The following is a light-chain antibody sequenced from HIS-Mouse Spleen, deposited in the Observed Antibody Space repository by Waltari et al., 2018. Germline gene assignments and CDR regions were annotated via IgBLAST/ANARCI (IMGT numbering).Light chain of an antibody. J-gene: IGKJ1*01. CDR1: QSVSRSY. Sequence: EIVLTQSPGTLSLSPGERATLSCRASQSVSRSYLAGYQQKPGQAPRCLIYGASSRATGIPDRCSGSGSGTDFTLTISRLEPEDFAVYYCQQYGSSPPWTFGQGTKVEIK. V-gene: IGKV3-20*01. CDR3: QQYGSSPPWT. CDR2: GAS.